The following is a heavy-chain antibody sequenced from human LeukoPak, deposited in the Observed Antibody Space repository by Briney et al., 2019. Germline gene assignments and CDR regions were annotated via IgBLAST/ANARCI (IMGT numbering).Heavy chain of an antibody. CDR1: GFTFSSYD. CDR3: ARDQYDTWSRRGNFDS. D-gene: IGHD3-3*01. CDR2: IGTAGDT. Sequence: GGSLRLSCAASGFTFSSYDMHWVRQATGKGLEWVSAIGTAGDTYYPGSVKGRFTISRENAKNSLYLQMNSLRAEDTAVFYCARDQYDTWSRRGNFDSWGQGTLVIVSS. J-gene: IGHJ4*02. V-gene: IGHV3-13*01.